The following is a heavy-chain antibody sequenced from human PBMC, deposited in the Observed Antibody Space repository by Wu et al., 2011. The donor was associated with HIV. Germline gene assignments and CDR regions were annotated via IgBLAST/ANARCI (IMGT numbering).Heavy chain of an antibody. CDR1: GYTFIGYY. CDR2: INPNSGGT. V-gene: IGHV1-2*02. J-gene: IGHJ4*02. D-gene: IGHD6-13*01. CDR3: ASIIAAAGTREYYFDY. Sequence: GASVKVSCKASGYTFIGYYMHWVRQAPGQGLEWMGWINPNSGGTNYAQKFQGRVTMTRDTSISTAYMELSRLRSDDTAVYYCASIIAAAGTREYYFDYWGQGTLVTVSS.